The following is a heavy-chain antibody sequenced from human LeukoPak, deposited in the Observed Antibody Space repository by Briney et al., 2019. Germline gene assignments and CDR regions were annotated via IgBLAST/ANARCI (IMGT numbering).Heavy chain of an antibody. V-gene: IGHV3-33*08. CDR1: GFTFSSYA. Sequence: SGGSLRLSCAASGFTFSSYAMHWVRQAPGKGLEWVAVIWYDGSNKYYADSVKGRFTISRDNSKNTLYLQMNSLRAEDTAVYYCARGTVYQVVPAADFFDYWGQGTLVTVSS. CDR2: IWYDGSNK. D-gene: IGHD2-2*01. J-gene: IGHJ4*02. CDR3: ARGTVYQVVPAADFFDY.